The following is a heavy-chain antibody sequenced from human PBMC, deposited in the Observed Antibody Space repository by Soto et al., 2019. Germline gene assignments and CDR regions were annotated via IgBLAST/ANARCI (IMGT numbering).Heavy chain of an antibody. Sequence: GGSLRLSCAASGFTFSNYAMSWVRQAPGKGLEWVSVISGSGAGTYYADSVKGRFTISRDNSKNTLYLQMNSLRAEDTAVYYCAKGDYYDFWSGYYYYFDYWGQGTLVTVSS. D-gene: IGHD3-3*01. V-gene: IGHV3-23*01. CDR2: ISGSGAGT. J-gene: IGHJ4*02. CDR3: AKGDYYDFWSGYYYYFDY. CDR1: GFTFSNYA.